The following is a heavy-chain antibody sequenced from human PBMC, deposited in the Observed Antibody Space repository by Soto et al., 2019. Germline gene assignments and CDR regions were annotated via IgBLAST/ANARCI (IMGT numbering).Heavy chain of an antibody. CDR3: SYGSSFDY. CDR1: GYSISSGYY. CDR2: IYHSGST. Sequence: SETLSLTCAVSGYSISSGYYWGWIRQPPGKGLEWIGSIYHSGSTYYNPSLKSRVTISVDTSKNQLSLQLNSVTAADTAVYYCSYGSSFDYWGQGTLVTVSS. D-gene: IGHD3-10*01. J-gene: IGHJ4*02. V-gene: IGHV4-38-2*01.